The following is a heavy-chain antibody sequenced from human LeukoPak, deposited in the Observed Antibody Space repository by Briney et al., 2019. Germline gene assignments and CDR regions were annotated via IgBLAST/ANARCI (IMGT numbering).Heavy chain of an antibody. CDR3: ARDSGDALSAFDI. CDR2: ISSSSSYI. V-gene: IGHV3-21*01. Sequence: GGSLRLSCAASGFTFSSYSMNWVRQAPGKGLEWVSSISSSSSYIYYADSVKGRFTISRDNAKNSLYLQMNSLRAEDTAVYYCARDSGDALSAFDIWGQGTMVTVSS. J-gene: IGHJ3*02. D-gene: IGHD7-27*01. CDR1: GFTFSSYS.